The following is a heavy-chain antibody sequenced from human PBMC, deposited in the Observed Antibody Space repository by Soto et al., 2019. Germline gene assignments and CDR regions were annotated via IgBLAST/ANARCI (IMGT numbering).Heavy chain of an antibody. CDR3: ARGLYPDSSGYPLGVDY. CDR2: IIPIFGTA. CDR1: GGTFSSYA. D-gene: IGHD3-22*01. V-gene: IGHV1-69*01. J-gene: IGHJ4*02. Sequence: QVQLVQSGAEVKKPGSSVKVSCKASGGTFSSYAISWVRQAPGQGLEWMGGIIPIFGTANYAQKFQGRVTVTADESTSTAYMELSSLRSDDTAVYYCARGLYPDSSGYPLGVDYWGQGTLVTVSS.